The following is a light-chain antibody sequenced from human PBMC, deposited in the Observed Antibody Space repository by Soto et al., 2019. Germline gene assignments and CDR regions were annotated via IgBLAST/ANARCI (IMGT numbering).Light chain of an antibody. Sequence: EVVMRQSPATLSVSPGEGAPLSCRASQGIGDTLAWYQHKPGQTPRLLIYDTSTRATGIPARFSGSGSGTEFTLTISSLQSEDFAVYYCQQYNNWRGTFGQGTKVDI. CDR2: DTS. CDR1: QGIGDT. J-gene: IGKJ1*01. CDR3: QQYNNWRGT. V-gene: IGKV3-15*01.